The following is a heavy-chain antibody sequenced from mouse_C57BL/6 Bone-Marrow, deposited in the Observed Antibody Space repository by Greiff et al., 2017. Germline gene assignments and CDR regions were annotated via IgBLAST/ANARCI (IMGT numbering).Heavy chain of an antibody. CDR3: ARGIQFITTVVEDAMDY. J-gene: IGHJ4*01. CDR2: IDPNSGGT. D-gene: IGHD1-1*01. CDR1: GYTFTSYW. Sequence: QVHVKQPGAELVKPGASVKLSCKASGYTFTSYWMHWVKQRPGRGLEWIGRIDPNSGGTKYNEKFKSKATLTVDKPSSTAYMQLSSLTSEDSAVYYCARGIQFITTVVEDAMDYWGQGTSVTVSS. V-gene: IGHV1-72*01.